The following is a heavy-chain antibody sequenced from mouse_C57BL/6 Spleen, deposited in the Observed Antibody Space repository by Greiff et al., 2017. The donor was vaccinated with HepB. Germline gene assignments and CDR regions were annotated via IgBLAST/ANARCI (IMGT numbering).Heavy chain of an antibody. Sequence: VHVKQSGPELVKPGASVKISCKASGYSFTGYYMNWVKQSPEKSLEWIGEINPSTGGTTYNQKFKAKATLTVDKSSSTAYMQLKSLTSEDSAVYYCAKGTTVVAGDFDVWGTGTTVTVSS. CDR1: GYSFTGYY. CDR3: AKGTTVVAGDFDV. D-gene: IGHD1-1*01. CDR2: INPSTGGT. V-gene: IGHV1-42*01. J-gene: IGHJ1*03.